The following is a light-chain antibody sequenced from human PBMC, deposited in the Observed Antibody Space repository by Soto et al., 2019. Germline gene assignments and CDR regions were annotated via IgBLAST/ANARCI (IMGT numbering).Light chain of an antibody. CDR1: SSDFGNYNL. CDR3: CSFTTSSNYV. V-gene: IGLV2-14*02. CDR2: EVN. Sequence: QSALTQPASVSGSPGQSITISCTGTSSDFGNYNLVSWYQQHPGKVPKLILFEVNKRPSGVSGRFSGSKSGNTASLTISGLQAEDKADYYCCSFTTSSNYVFGTG. J-gene: IGLJ1*01.